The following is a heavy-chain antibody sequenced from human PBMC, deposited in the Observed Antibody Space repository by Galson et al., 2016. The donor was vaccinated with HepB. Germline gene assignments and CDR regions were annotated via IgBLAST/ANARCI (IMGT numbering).Heavy chain of an antibody. D-gene: IGHD3-16*01. CDR2: IKEDGSEK. CDR1: GFTFTNHW. CDR3: TREGHGGFDY. J-gene: IGHJ4*02. V-gene: IGHV3-7*01. Sequence: SLRLSCAASGFTFTNHWMTWVRQVTGKGLEWVANIKEDGSEKGYVDSVEGRFTISRDNAKNSLYLQMNSLRVEDTGVYYCTREGHGGFDYWGQGTLVIVSS.